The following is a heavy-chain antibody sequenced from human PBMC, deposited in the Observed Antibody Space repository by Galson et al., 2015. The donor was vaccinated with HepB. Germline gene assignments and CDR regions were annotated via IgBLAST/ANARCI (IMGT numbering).Heavy chain of an antibody. CDR3: ARGKSYGSGTYVQPLDY. Sequence: CKASGYTFTNYAMHWVRQAPGQRLEWMGWINVGIGNTKYSQKFQGRVTITRDTSASTAYMELSSLRSEDTAVYYCARGKSYGSGTYVQPLDYWGQGTLVTVSS. J-gene: IGHJ4*02. D-gene: IGHD3-10*01. V-gene: IGHV1-3*01. CDR1: GYTFTNYA. CDR2: INVGIGNT.